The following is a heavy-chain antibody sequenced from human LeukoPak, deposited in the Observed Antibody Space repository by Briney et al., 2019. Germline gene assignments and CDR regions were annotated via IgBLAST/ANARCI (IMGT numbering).Heavy chain of an antibody. CDR3: ASGYSSSSGFDY. Sequence: GASVKVSCKASGYTFTGSYMDWVRQAPGQGLEWMGRINPNSGGTNYVQKFQGRVTMTRDTSITTAHMELSRLRSDDTAVYYCASGYSSSSGFDYWGQGTLVTVSS. J-gene: IGHJ4*02. V-gene: IGHV1-2*06. CDR1: GYTFTGSY. D-gene: IGHD6-6*01. CDR2: INPNSGGT.